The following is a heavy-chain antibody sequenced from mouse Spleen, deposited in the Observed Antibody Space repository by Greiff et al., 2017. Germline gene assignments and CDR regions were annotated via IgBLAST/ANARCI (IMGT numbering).Heavy chain of an antibody. CDR3: TRHRTGTGYWYFDV. D-gene: IGHD4-1*01. CDR1: GYTFTSYW. V-gene: IGHV1-55*01. CDR2: IYPGSGST. J-gene: IGHJ1*01. Sequence: QVQLQQPGAELVKPGASVKMSCKASGYTFTSYWITWVKQRPGQGLEWIGDIYPGSGSTNYNEKFKSKATLTVDTSSSTAYMQLSSLTSEDSAVYYCTRHRTGTGYWYFDVWGAGTTVTVSS.